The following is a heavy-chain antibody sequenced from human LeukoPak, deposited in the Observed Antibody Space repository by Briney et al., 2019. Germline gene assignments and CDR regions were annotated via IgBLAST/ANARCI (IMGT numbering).Heavy chain of an antibody. CDR1: GFTFSTYS. J-gene: IGHJ3*02. D-gene: IGHD2-15*01. CDR3: ARDLMDIVVVVADSVDAFDI. CDR2: ISSDSSYI. V-gene: IGHV3-21*01. Sequence: KPGGSLRLSCAASGFTFSTYSMNWVRQAPGKGLEWVSSISSDSSYIYYTDSVKGRFTISRDNAENPLYLQMNSLRAEDTAVYYCARDLMDIVVVVADSVDAFDIWGQGTMVTVSS.